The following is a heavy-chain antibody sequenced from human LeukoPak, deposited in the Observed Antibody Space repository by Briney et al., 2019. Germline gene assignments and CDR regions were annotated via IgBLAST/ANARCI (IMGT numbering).Heavy chain of an antibody. D-gene: IGHD6-6*01. CDR3: ARGSVTLAARDFDY. CDR2: INPNSGGT. V-gene: IGHV1-2*04. J-gene: IGHJ4*02. Sequence: ASAKVSCKASGYTFTGYYMHWVRQAPGQGLEWMGWINPNSGGTNYAQKFQGWVTMTRDTSISTAYMELSRLRSDDTAVYYCARGSVTLAARDFDYWGQGTLVTVSS. CDR1: GYTFTGYY.